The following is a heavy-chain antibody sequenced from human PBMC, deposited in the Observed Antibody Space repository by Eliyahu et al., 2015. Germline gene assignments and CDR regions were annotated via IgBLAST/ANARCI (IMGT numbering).Heavy chain of an antibody. J-gene: IGHJ4*02. CDR1: GFPFDDYA. V-gene: IGHV3-9*01. D-gene: IGHD6-13*01. Sequence: EVQLVESGVGLVQPGRSXRLSCAAXGFPFDDYAMHWVRQAPGKGLEWVSGISWNSGSIGYADSVKGRFTISRDNAKNSLYLQMNSLRAEDTALYYCAKAKFGYSSSSGLLDYWGQGTLVTVSS. CDR2: ISWNSGSI. CDR3: AKAKFGYSSSSGLLDY.